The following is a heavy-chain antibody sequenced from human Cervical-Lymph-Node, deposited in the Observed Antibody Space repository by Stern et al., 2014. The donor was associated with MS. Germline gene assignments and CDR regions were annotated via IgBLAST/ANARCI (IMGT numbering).Heavy chain of an antibody. J-gene: IGHJ4*02. CDR3: ARDGHYATTYFDH. Sequence: QMQMVQSGPEVKKPGASEKVSCKASGYTFSNFGISWVRQAPGQRLEWMGCICSFNGNTTYARNLQARVTMTTDTSTRTAYMELTSLASDDTAVYYCARDGHYATTYFDHWCQGTLVTVSS. D-gene: IGHD2-8*01. CDR1: GYTFSNFG. CDR2: ICSFNGNT. V-gene: IGHV1-18*01.